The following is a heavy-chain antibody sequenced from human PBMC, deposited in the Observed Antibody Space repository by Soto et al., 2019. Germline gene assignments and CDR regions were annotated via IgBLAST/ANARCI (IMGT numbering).Heavy chain of an antibody. CDR3: ARRGYNWNALSYFYY. Sequence: GGSLRLSCAASGFTFSSYAMHWVRQAPGKGLEWVAVISYDGSNKYYADSVKGRFTISRDNSKNTLYLQMNSLRAEDTAVYYCARRGYNWNALSYFYYRGQGHLVTVSS. CDR1: GFTFSSYA. D-gene: IGHD1-20*01. V-gene: IGHV3-30-3*01. J-gene: IGHJ4*02. CDR2: ISYDGSNK.